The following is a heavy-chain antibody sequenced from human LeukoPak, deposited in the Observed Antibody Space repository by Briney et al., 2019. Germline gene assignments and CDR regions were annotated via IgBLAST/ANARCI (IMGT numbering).Heavy chain of an antibody. J-gene: IGHJ4*02. Sequence: KPGGSLRLSCAASGFTFSSYSMNWVRQAPGKGLEWVSSISSSSSYIYYADSVKGRFTISRDNAKNSLYLQMNSLRAEDTAVYYCAREEDYGSGGYYQRWYYFDYWGQGTLVTVSS. CDR2: ISSSSSYI. D-gene: IGHD3-10*01. V-gene: IGHV3-21*01. CDR1: GFTFSSYS. CDR3: AREEDYGSGGYYQRWYYFDY.